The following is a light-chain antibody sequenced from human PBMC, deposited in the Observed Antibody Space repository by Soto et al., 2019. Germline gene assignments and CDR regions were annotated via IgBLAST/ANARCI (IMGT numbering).Light chain of an antibody. CDR2: VGS. J-gene: IGKJ1*01. CDR3: MQSLETPWT. CDR1: QSLLHANGHTY. Sequence: EIVMTQSPVSQPVTPGEAASISCKSNQSLLHANGHTYVDWYLQRPGQSPQLLIYVGSRRAPGVPYRFSGSGSGTDFTLRIGRVEAEYVGIYYCMQSLETPWTFGQGTKVEIK. V-gene: IGKV2-28*01.